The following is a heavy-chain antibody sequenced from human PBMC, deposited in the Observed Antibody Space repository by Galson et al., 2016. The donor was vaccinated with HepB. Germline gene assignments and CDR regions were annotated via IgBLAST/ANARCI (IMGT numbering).Heavy chain of an antibody. CDR2: IHIGGST. CDR3: AKDIQMGVPAAFDY. CDR1: GFSVSSNY. Sequence: SLRLSCAASGFSVSSNYMSWVRQTPGKGLEWVSVIHIGGSTYYGDSVKGRVTISRDNSKNTVYLQMNSLRAEDTAVYFCAKDIQMGVPAAFDYWGQGTLVTVSS. V-gene: IGHV3-53*01. D-gene: IGHD2-2*01. J-gene: IGHJ4*02.